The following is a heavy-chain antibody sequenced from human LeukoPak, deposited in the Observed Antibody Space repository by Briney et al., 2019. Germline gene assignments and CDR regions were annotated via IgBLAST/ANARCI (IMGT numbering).Heavy chain of an antibody. CDR1: GGSFSGYY. J-gene: IGHJ5*02. D-gene: IGHD2-15*01. CDR3: ARGRLVFDP. CDR2: VNHSGST. Sequence: SETLSLTCAVYGGSFSGYYWSWIRQPPGKGLEWIGEVNHSGSTNYNPSLKSRVTISVDTSKNQFSLKLSSVTATDTAVYYCARGRLVFDPWGQGTLVTVSS. V-gene: IGHV4-34*01.